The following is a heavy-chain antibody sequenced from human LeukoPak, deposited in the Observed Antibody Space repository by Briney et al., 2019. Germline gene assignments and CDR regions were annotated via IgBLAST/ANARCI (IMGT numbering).Heavy chain of an antibody. CDR1: GFTFRSHW. Sequence: GGSLRLSCVASGFTFRSHWMCWVRRAPGKGLEWVANIKPDESEKYYVDSVRGRFTISRDNAKNSLYLQMNSLRAEDTAIYYCAKDKLGSCSSTTCSDFDNWGQGTLVTVSS. V-gene: IGHV3-7*03. CDR3: AKDKLGSCSSTTCSDFDN. CDR2: IKPDESEK. D-gene: IGHD2-2*01. J-gene: IGHJ4*02.